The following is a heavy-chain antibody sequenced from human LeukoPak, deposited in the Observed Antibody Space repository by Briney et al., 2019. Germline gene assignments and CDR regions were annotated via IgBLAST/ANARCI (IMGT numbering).Heavy chain of an antibody. D-gene: IGHD2-2*01. J-gene: IGHJ5*02. Sequence: SGGSLRLSCAASGFTFSSYAMSWVRQAPGKGLEWVSAISGSGGSTYYADSVKGRFTISRDNAKNSLYLQMNSLRAEDTAVYYCARDPSVVPAAVNWFDPWGQGTLVTVSS. CDR3: ARDPSVVPAAVNWFDP. CDR2: ISGSGGST. V-gene: IGHV3-23*01. CDR1: GFTFSSYA.